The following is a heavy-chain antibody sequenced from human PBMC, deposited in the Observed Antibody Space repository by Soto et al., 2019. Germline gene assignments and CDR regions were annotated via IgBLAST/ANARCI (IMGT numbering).Heavy chain of an antibody. Sequence: GESLKISCKGSGYSFTSYWIGWLRQMQGKGLEWMGIIYPGDSDTRYNPSFQGQVTISADKSISTAYLQWSSLKASDTAMYYCAGGGVRGVITRTRDYYGMDVWGQGTTVTVSS. D-gene: IGHD3-10*01. V-gene: IGHV5-51*01. J-gene: IGHJ6*02. CDR3: AGGGVRGVITRTRDYYGMDV. CDR2: IYPGDSDT. CDR1: GYSFTSYW.